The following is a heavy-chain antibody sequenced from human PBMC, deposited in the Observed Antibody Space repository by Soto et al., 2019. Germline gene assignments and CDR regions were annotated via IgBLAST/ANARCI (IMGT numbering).Heavy chain of an antibody. CDR3: ARQGFGALPGLVDV. CDR2: VHDSWGP. J-gene: IGHJ6*02. D-gene: IGHD3-10*01. V-gene: IGHV4-59*08. CDR1: GGSISSYY. Sequence: QVPLQESGPGLVKPSETLSLSCTVSGGSISSYYWSWIRQTPGKGLEWIGYVHDSWGPNYNPSLKXXVXLSLDTAKSQFSLKLTSVTATDTAVYYCARQGFGALPGLVDVWGQGTTVTVSS.